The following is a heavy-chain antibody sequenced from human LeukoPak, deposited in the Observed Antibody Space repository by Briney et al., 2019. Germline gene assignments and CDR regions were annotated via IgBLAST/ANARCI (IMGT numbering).Heavy chain of an antibody. J-gene: IGHJ4*02. V-gene: IGHV1-2*02. Sequence: GASVKVSCKASGYTFTDYYMHWVRQAPGQGLEWMGWINPNSGGTNYVQKFQGRVTMTRDTSISTAYMELSRLRSDDTAVYYCARVEEPSAGIQLWLRFDYWGQGTLVTVSS. D-gene: IGHD5-18*01. CDR2: INPNSGGT. CDR3: ARVEEPSAGIQLWLRFDY. CDR1: GYTFTDYY.